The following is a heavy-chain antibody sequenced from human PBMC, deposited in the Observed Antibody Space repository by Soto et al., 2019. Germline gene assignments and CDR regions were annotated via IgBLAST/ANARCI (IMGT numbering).Heavy chain of an antibody. CDR3: ASTRDIVLVPAAISHYYYYYGMDV. Sequence: GASVKVSCKASGGTFSSYAISWVRQAPGQGLEWMGGIIPIFGTANYAQKFQGRVTITADESTSTAYMELSSLRSEDTAVYYCASTRDIVLVPAAISHYYYYYGMDVWGQGTTVTSP. J-gene: IGHJ6*02. V-gene: IGHV1-69*13. D-gene: IGHD2-2*02. CDR2: IIPIFGTA. CDR1: GGTFSSYA.